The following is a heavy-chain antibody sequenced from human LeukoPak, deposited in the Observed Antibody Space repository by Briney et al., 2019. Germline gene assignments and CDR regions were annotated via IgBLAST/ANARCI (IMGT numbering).Heavy chain of an antibody. D-gene: IGHD3-22*01. Sequence: ASVKVSCKASGYTFTSYAMHWVRQAPGQRLEWMGWINAGNGNTKYSRKFQGRVTITRDTSASTAYMELSSLRSEDTAVYYCARGYYDSSGYVIVDYWGQGTLVTVSS. J-gene: IGHJ4*02. V-gene: IGHV1-3*01. CDR2: INAGNGNT. CDR1: GYTFTSYA. CDR3: ARGYYDSSGYVIVDY.